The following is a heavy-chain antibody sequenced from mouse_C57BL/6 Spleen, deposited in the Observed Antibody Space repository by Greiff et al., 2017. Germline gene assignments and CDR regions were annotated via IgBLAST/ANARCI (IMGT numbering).Heavy chain of an antibody. V-gene: IGHV1-39*01. CDR3: AITTVVAKDWYFDV. CDR1: GYSFTDYN. CDR2: INPNYGTT. J-gene: IGHJ1*03. Sequence: LVESGPELVKPGASVKISCKASGYSFTDYNMNWVKQSNGKSLEWIGVINPNYGTTSSNQKFKGKATLTVDQSSSTAYMQLNSLTSEDSAVYYCAITTVVAKDWYFDVWGTGTTVTVSS. D-gene: IGHD1-1*01.